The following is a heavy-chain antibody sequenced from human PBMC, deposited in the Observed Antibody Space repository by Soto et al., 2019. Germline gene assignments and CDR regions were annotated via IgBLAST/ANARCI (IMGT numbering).Heavy chain of an antibody. D-gene: IGHD4-17*01. Sequence: EVQLVESGGGLVQPGRSLRLSCAASGFTFDDYAMHWVRQAPGKGLEWVSGISWNSGSIGYADSVKGRFTISRDNAKNSLYLQMNSLRAEDTALYYCAKMGLDDGDDGYFDYWGQGTLVTVSS. V-gene: IGHV3-9*01. J-gene: IGHJ4*02. CDR3: AKMGLDDGDDGYFDY. CDR1: GFTFDDYA. CDR2: ISWNSGSI.